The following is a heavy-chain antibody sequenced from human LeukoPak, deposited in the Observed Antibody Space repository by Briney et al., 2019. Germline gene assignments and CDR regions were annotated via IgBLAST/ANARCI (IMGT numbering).Heavy chain of an antibody. Sequence: PSETLSLTCTVSGGSISSSSYYWGWIRQPLGKGLEWIGSIYYSGSTYYNPSLKSRVTISVDTSKNQFSLKLSSVTAADTAVYYCARGYGIAAAGTRIDYWGQGTLVTVSS. J-gene: IGHJ4*02. V-gene: IGHV4-39*07. CDR2: IYYSGST. CDR1: GGSISSSSYY. D-gene: IGHD6-13*01. CDR3: ARGYGIAAAGTRIDY.